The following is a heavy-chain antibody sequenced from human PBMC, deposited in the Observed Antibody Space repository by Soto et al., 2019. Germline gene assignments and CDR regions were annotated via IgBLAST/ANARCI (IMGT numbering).Heavy chain of an antibody. CDR1: GYTFTSYG. D-gene: IGHD6-19*01. V-gene: IGHV1-18*01. CDR2: ISAYNGNT. J-gene: IGHJ5*02. CDR3: ARDKGYSSGWYWFDP. Sequence: ASVKVSCKASGYTFTSYGISWVRQAPGQGLEWMGWISAYNGNTNYAQKLQGRVTMTTDTSTSTAYMELRSPRSDDTAVYYCARDKGYSSGWYWFDPWGQGTLVPVSS.